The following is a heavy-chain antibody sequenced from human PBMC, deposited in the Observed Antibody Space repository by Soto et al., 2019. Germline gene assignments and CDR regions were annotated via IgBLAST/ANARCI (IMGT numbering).Heavy chain of an antibody. V-gene: IGHV1-69*13. CDR3: ARSISSSSSLFDY. J-gene: IGHJ4*02. D-gene: IGHD6-6*01. CDR2: IIPIFGTA. CDR1: GGTFSSYA. Sequence: SVKVSRKGSGGTFSSYAISWVRQAAGQGLEWMGGIIPIFGTANYAQKFQGRVTITADESTSKAYMELSSLRSKDTAVYYCARSISSSSSLFDYWGQGTLVTVPS.